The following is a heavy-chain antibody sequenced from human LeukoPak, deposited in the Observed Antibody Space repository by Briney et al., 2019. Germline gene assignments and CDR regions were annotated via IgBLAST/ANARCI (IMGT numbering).Heavy chain of an antibody. Sequence: SETLSLTCDVSGVSINTCCYYWAWIRQPPGKGLEWIGYKYYSGSTRYNSSLRSRLTISLDTSKNQFSLRLTSVTAADTAVYYCARGRSYGFDFDSWGPGTLVIVSS. D-gene: IGHD5-18*01. J-gene: IGHJ4*02. CDR1: GVSINTCCYY. V-gene: IGHV4-61*01. CDR3: ARGRSYGFDFDS. CDR2: KYYSGST.